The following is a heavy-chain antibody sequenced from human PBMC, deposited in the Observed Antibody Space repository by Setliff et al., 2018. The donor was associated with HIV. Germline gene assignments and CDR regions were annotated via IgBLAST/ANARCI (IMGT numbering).Heavy chain of an antibody. CDR1: GYTFTSYA. CDR3: ARDGTGACDY. Sequence: ASVKVSCKASGYTFTSYAIHWVRQAPGQGLEWMGRIIPILGTTHYGQKFQGRVTVTTDTSTTTAYMELRSLRSDDSAIYYCARDGTGACDYWGQGTQVTVSS. J-gene: IGHJ4*02. V-gene: IGHV1-18*01. D-gene: IGHD1-1*01. CDR2: IIPILGTT.